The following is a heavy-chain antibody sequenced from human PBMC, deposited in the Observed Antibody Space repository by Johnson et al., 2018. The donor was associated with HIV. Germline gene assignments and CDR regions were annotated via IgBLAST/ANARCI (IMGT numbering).Heavy chain of an antibody. J-gene: IGHJ3*02. Sequence: QVQLVESGGGVVQPGRSLRLSCAASGFTFSSYGMHWVRQAPGKGLEWVAVISYDGSERYYVDSVKGRFTISRANAKNSLYLQMNSLRAEDTAVYYRARLSEHIVVVTAWADAFDIWGQGTMVTVSS. CDR1: GFTFSSYG. V-gene: IGHV3-30*03. D-gene: IGHD2-21*02. CDR2: ISYDGSER. CDR3: ARLSEHIVVVTAWADAFDI.